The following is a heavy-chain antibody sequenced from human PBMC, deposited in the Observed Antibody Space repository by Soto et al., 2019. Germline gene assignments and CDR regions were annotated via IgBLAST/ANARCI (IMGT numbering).Heavy chain of an antibody. Sequence: GGSLRLSXAASGFTFSNYGMHWVRQEPCKGLEWVAIISYDENTKYYADSLKGRFTISRDNSKNTLYLDINNVTPEDTAVYYCAKEVLAAGQGWFDPWGQGTLVTVSS. D-gene: IGHD6-25*01. CDR3: AKEVLAAGQGWFDP. V-gene: IGHV3-30*18. CDR1: GFTFSNYG. CDR2: ISYDENTK. J-gene: IGHJ5*02.